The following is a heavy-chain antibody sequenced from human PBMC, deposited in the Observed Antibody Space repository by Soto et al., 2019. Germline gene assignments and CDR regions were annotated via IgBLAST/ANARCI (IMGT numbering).Heavy chain of an antibody. CDR2: ISYDGSNE. CDR3: AKDTYFYDNRGYYIFDY. J-gene: IGHJ4*02. D-gene: IGHD3-22*01. CDR1: GFAFSSYG. Sequence: QVQLVESGGGVVQAGRSLRLSCAASGFAFSSYGIHWVRQAPGKGLEWVAGISYDGSNEHYPDSVKGRFTISRDNSKNXHDLQMYSLRAEDTAVYYCAKDTYFYDNRGYYIFDYWGQGPLVTVSS. V-gene: IGHV3-30*18.